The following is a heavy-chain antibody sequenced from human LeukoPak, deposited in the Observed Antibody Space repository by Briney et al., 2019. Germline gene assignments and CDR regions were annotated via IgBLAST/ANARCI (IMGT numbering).Heavy chain of an antibody. J-gene: IGHJ3*02. CDR2: IRYDGSNK. D-gene: IGHD2-2*01. CDR3: AKVLGYCSSTSCWGDALDI. CDR1: GFTFSSYG. V-gene: IGHV3-30*02. Sequence: GGSLRLSCAASGFTFSSYGMHWVRQAPGKGLEWVAFIRYDGSNKYYADSVKGRFTISRDNSKNTLYLQMNSLRAEDTAVYYCAKVLGYCSSTSCWGDALDIWGQGTMVTVSS.